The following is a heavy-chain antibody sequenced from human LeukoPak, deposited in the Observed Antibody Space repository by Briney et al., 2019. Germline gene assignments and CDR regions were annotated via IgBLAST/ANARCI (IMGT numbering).Heavy chain of an antibody. Sequence: QPGGSLRLSCAASGFTFSSYAMNWVRQAPGKGLEWVSTISGTGDNTYYADSVKGRFTISRDNSKNTLYVQMNSLRAEDTAIYYCAKKRGSNYGDFDYWGQGTLVTVSS. J-gene: IGHJ4*02. CDR2: ISGTGDNT. CDR1: GFTFSSYA. CDR3: AKKRGSNYGDFDY. V-gene: IGHV3-23*01. D-gene: IGHD5-18*01.